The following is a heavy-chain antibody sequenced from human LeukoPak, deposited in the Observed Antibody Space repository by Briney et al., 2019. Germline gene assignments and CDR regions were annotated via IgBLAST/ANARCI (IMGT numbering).Heavy chain of an antibody. CDR3: ARFLEDCSSTSCYRHLDV. D-gene: IGHD2-2*02. J-gene: IGHJ6*04. CDR2: IYPGDSYT. V-gene: IGHV5-51*01. CDR1: GYSFTSYW. Sequence: GESLKISCKGSGYSFTSYWIGWVRQMPGKGLEWMGIIYPGDSYTRYSPSFQGQVTISADKSISTAYLQWSSLKASDTAMYYCARFLEDCSSTSCYRHLDVWGKGTTVTVSS.